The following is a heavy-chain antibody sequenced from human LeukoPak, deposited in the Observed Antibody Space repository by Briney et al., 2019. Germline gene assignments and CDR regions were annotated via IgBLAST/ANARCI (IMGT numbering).Heavy chain of an antibody. Sequence: GGSLRLSCAASGFTVSSNYMSWVRQAPGKGLEWVSVIYSGGSTYYADSVKGRFTISRDNSKNTLYLQMNSLRAEDTAVYYCAKAPHGLYGDYPTWGQGTLVTVSS. J-gene: IGHJ4*02. CDR3: AKAPHGLYGDYPT. CDR2: IYSGGST. V-gene: IGHV3-53*01. CDR1: GFTVSSNY. D-gene: IGHD4-17*01.